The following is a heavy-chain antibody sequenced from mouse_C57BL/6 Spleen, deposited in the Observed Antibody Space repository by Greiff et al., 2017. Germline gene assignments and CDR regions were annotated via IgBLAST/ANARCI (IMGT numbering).Heavy chain of an antibody. J-gene: IGHJ4*01. CDR3: AMNYYAMDY. CDR1: GFTFSDYG. V-gene: IGHV5-17*01. Sequence: EVKLVESGGGLVKPGGSLKLSCAASGFTFSDYGMHWVRQAPETGLEWVAYISSGSSTIYYADTVKGRFTISRDNAKNTLFLQMTSLRSEDTAMYYCAMNYYAMDYWGTGTSVTVSS. CDR2: ISSGSSTI.